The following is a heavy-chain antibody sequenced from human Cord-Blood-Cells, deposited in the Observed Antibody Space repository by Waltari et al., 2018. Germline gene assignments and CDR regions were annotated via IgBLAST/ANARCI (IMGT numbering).Heavy chain of an antibody. Sequence: QVQLVQSGAEVKKPGSSVKVSCKASGGTFSSYAISWVRQAPGQGLEWVGGINPILGTASDDQKFQGRVTITADKSTSTAYMELSSLRSEDTAVYYCARSIAAAGTPTRYYFDYWGQGTLVTVSS. V-gene: IGHV1-69*06. J-gene: IGHJ4*02. CDR2: INPILGTA. CDR1: GGTFSSYA. D-gene: IGHD6-13*01. CDR3: ARSIAAAGTPTRYYFDY.